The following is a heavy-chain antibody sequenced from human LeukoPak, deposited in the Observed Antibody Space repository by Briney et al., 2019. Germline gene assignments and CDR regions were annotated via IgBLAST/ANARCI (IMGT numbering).Heavy chain of an antibody. Sequence: GGSLRLSCAASEFSVSHNYMSWVRQAPGKGLEWVSVIHSDGTTHYADSVKGRFTTSRDNSKNTLFLQMNSLRAEDTAIYYCAKYGPQDSGSSHFDYWGQGALVTVSS. CDR1: EFSVSHNY. J-gene: IGHJ4*02. D-gene: IGHD1-26*01. V-gene: IGHV3-53*01. CDR3: AKYGPQDSGSSHFDY. CDR2: IHSDGTT.